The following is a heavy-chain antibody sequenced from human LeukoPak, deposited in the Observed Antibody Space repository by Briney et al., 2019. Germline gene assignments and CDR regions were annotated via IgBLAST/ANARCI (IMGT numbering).Heavy chain of an antibody. CDR3: ARLGGSGSYYNDYFDY. CDR2: IYPGDSDT. V-gene: IGHV5-51*01. J-gene: IGHJ4*02. D-gene: IGHD3-10*01. CDR1: GYSFTSYW. Sequence: GESLKISCKGSGYSFTSYWIGWVRQMPGKGLEWMGIIYPGDSDTRYSPSFQGQVTISADKSISTAYLQWSSLKASDTAMYYCARLGGSGSYYNDYFDYWGQGTLVTVSS.